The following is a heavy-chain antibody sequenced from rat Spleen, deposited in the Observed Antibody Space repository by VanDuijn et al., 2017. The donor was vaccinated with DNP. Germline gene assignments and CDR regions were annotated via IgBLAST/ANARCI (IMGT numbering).Heavy chain of an antibody. D-gene: IGHD1-12*01. CDR2: ISTTGGST. CDR3: ATLNYYASLSGYFDY. V-gene: IGHV5-25*01. J-gene: IGHJ2*01. Sequence: EVQLVESGGGLVQPGRSMKISCAAPGFTFSDYGMAWVRQASMKGPEWVASISTTGGSTYYRDSVKGRFTISRDNAKSTLYLQMDSLRSEDTATYYCATLNYYASLSGYFDYWGQGVMVTVSS. CDR1: GFTFSDYG.